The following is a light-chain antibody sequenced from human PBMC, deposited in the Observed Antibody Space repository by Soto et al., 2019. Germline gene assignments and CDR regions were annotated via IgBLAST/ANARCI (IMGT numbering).Light chain of an antibody. J-gene: IGKJ2*01. CDR3: PQYASSPRT. Sequence: EIVLTQSPGTLSLSPGDTATLSCRASQSVRSNFLAWYQHKPGQAPRLLIHDAYSLATGIPDRFSGSGSDRDFTLTISRLEPEDFAVYYCPQYASSPRTFGQWTKLEIK. CDR2: DAY. CDR1: QSVRSNF. V-gene: IGKV3-20*01.